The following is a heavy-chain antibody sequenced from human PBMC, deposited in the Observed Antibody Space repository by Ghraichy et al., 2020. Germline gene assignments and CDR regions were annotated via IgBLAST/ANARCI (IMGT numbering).Heavy chain of an antibody. CDR2: IYYSGST. V-gene: IGHV4-39*01. D-gene: IGHD6-13*01. Sequence: SETLSLTCTVSGGFISSSSYYWGWIRQPPGKGLEWIGSIYYSGSTYYNPSLKSRVTISVYTSKNQFSLKLSSVTAADTAVYYCARLAAAAAEYFQHWGPGTLVTVSS. CDR3: ARLAAAAAEYFQH. CDR1: GGFISSSSYY. J-gene: IGHJ1*01.